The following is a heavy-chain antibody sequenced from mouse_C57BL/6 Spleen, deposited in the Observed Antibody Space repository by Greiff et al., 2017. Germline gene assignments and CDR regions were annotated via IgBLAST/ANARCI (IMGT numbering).Heavy chain of an antibody. CDR1: GYSITSGYY. V-gene: IGHV3-6*01. CDR2: ISYDGSN. Sequence: ESGPGLVKPSQSLSLTCSVTGYSITSGYYWNWIRQFPGNKLEWMGYISYDGSNNYNPSLKNRISITRDKSKNQFFLKLNSVTTEDTATYYCARDQGYAPYYAMDYWGQGTSVTVSS. J-gene: IGHJ4*01. CDR3: ARDQGYAPYYAMDY. D-gene: IGHD3-1*01.